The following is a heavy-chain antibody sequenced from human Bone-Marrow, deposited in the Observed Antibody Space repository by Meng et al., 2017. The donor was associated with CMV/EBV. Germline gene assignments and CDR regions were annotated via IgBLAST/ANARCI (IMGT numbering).Heavy chain of an antibody. J-gene: IGHJ4*02. V-gene: IGHV3-23*01. Sequence: SGFTFSTYAMNWVRQAPGKGLEWVSTIGGRSGPIYYADSVKGRFTISRDNSRNTLYLQMNSLRAEDTAIYFCAAYYFDLETYYRLFDHWGQGTLVTVSS. CDR1: GFTFSTYA. CDR2: IGGRSGPI. D-gene: IGHD3-10*01. CDR3: AAYYFDLETYYRLFDH.